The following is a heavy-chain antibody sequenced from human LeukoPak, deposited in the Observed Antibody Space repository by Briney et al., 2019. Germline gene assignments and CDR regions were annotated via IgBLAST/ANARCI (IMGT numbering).Heavy chain of an antibody. V-gene: IGHV3-21*01. J-gene: IGHJ6*03. CDR3: ARDLGIAGMDV. CDR2: IRPSGDNT. Sequence: PGGALRLSCAASGFTFSSYDMTWVRQAPGRGLEWVSSIRPSGDNTYYGDSVKGRFTISRDNAKNSLYLQMNSLRAEDTAVYYCARDLGIAGMDVWGKGTTVTISS. D-gene: IGHD6-13*01. CDR1: GFTFSSYD.